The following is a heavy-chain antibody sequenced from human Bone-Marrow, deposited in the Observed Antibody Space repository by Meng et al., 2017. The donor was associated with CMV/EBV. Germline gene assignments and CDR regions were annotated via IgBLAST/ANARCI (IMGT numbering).Heavy chain of an antibody. Sequence: GTLSSYTISWVRQAPGQGLEGMGRIIPILGIANYAQKFQGRVTITADKSTSTAYMELSSLRSEDTAVYYCARDTPYCGGDCYSASDYWGQGTLVTVSS. V-gene: IGHV1-69*04. CDR2: IIPILGIA. D-gene: IGHD2-21*02. J-gene: IGHJ4*02. CDR3: ARDTPYCGGDCYSASDY. CDR1: GTLSSYT.